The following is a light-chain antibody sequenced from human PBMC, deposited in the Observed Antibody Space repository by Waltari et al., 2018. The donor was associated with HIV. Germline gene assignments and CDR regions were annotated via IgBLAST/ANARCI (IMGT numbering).Light chain of an antibody. CDR2: GVS. Sequence: ECVLKQSPGTLSLPPGERATLSCRASPSIGRDYLAWYQQKPGQAPRLLIYGVSNRAPGIPDRFSGSGSGTDFTLTIPGLEPEDFAVYYCQKYGRSPPLTFGGGTNVEIK. V-gene: IGKV3-20*01. CDR3: QKYGRSPPLT. J-gene: IGKJ4*01. CDR1: PSIGRDY.